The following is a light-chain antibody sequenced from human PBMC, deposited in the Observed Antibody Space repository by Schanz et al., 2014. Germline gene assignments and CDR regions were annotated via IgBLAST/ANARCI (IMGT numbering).Light chain of an antibody. CDR1: SSDVGGYNY. CDR2: DVS. CDR3: SSYAGSNNLV. Sequence: QSALTQPRSVSGSPGQSVTISCTGTSSDVGGYNYVSWYQQHPGKAPKLMIYDVSERPSGVPDRFSGSKSGNTASLTVSGLQAEDEADYYCSSYAGSNNLVFAGGTKLTVL. J-gene: IGLJ2*01. V-gene: IGLV2-11*01.